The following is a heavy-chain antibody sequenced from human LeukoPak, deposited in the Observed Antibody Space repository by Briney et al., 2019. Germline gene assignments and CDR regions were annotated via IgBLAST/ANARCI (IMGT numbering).Heavy chain of an antibody. Sequence: ASVKVSCKASGHTLTEISMHWVRQAPGKGFEWMGGVDPEDGETIYAQKFQGRVTMTDDPSTDTAYMELSSLRSEGTAVYYCVTHFDSSGPDAFDIWGQGTMVTVSS. CDR3: VTHFDSSGPDAFDI. V-gene: IGHV1-24*01. CDR1: GHTLTEIS. D-gene: IGHD3-22*01. J-gene: IGHJ3*02. CDR2: VDPEDGET.